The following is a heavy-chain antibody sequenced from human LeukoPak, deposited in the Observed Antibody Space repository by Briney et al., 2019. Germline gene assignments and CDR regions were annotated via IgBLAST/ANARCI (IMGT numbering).Heavy chain of an antibody. Sequence: ASVKVSCKASGYTFTDYYMHWVRQAPGQGLEWMGWINPNSGATNYAQTFQGRVTMTRDTSISTAYMELSSLRSEDTAVYYCARGSGGSIDYWGQGTLVTVSS. V-gene: IGHV1-2*02. J-gene: IGHJ4*02. CDR3: ARGSGGSIDY. D-gene: IGHD1-26*01. CDR2: INPNSGAT. CDR1: GYTFTDYY.